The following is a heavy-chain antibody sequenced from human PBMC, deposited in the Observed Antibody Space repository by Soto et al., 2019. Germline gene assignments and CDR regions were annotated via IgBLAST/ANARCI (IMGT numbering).Heavy chain of an antibody. CDR3: ARDRTPDSGSYHGVDY. CDR1: GFTFSSYA. D-gene: IGHD1-26*01. CDR2: ISYDGSNK. V-gene: IGHV3-30-3*01. Sequence: GGSLRLSCAASGFTFSSYAMHWVRQAPGKGLEWVAVISYDGSNKYYADSVKGRFTISRDNSKNTLYLQMNSLRAEDTAVYYCARDRTPDSGSYHGVDYWGQGTLVTVSS. J-gene: IGHJ4*02.